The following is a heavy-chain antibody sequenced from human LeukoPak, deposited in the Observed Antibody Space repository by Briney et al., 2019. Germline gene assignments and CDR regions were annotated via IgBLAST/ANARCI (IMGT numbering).Heavy chain of an antibody. Sequence: PGGSLTLSCAASGFTFSSYAMSWVRQAPGKGLERVSAISGSGGSTYYADSVEGRFTISRDNSKNTLYLQMNSLRAEDTAVYYCAKHRSESTGYRFDNWGQGTPVTVST. J-gene: IGHJ4*02. CDR3: AKHRSESTGYRFDN. D-gene: IGHD3-22*01. CDR1: GFTFSSYA. CDR2: ISGSGGST. V-gene: IGHV3-23*01.